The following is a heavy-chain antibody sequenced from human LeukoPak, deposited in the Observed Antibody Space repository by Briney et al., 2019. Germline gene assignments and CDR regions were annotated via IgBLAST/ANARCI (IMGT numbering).Heavy chain of an antibody. J-gene: IGHJ4*02. CDR2: IYYSGAT. D-gene: IGHD4-17*01. CDR3: ARGQGTVTTH. Sequence: SETLSLTCTVSGGSISSINYYWGWIRQPPGKGLEWIGTIYYSGATYYNPSLKSRVTIFVDTSQNQFSLRLSSVTAADTAVYYCARGQGTVTTHWGQGTLVTVSS. V-gene: IGHV4-39*01. CDR1: GGSISSINYY.